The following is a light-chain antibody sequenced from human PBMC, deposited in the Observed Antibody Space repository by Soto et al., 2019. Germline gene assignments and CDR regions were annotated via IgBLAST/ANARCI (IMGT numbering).Light chain of an antibody. V-gene: IGKV3-20*01. Sequence: IVLTQSPGTLSLSPGERATLSCRASQTGSNSYVAWYQQKSGQAPRLLIYGVSTRATGIPDRFSGSGSGTEFALTISRLEPEDFAVYICQHYGYPQWTFGPGTKVEI. J-gene: IGKJ1*01. CDR3: QHYGYPQWT. CDR1: QTGSNSY. CDR2: GVS.